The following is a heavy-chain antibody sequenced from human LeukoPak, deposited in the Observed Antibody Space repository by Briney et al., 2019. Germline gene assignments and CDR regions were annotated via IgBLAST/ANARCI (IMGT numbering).Heavy chain of an antibody. CDR1: GFTFSSYG. V-gene: IGHV3-30*18. CDR3: AKDHSTASDAFDI. CDR2: ISYDGSNK. Sequence: PGRSLGVSCAASGFTFSSYGMHWVRQAPGKGLEWVAVISYDGSNKYYADSVKGRFTISRDNSKNTLYLQMNSLRAEDTAVYYCAKDHSTASDAFDIWGQGTMVTVSS. J-gene: IGHJ3*02. D-gene: IGHD2-15*01.